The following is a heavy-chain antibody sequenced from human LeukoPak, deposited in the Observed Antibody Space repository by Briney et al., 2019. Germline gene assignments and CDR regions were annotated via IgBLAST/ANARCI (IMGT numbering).Heavy chain of an antibody. V-gene: IGHV4-61*01. D-gene: IGHD6-19*01. J-gene: IGHJ6*02. CDR1: GGSVSSGSYY. CDR2: VHYSGTT. Sequence: SETLSLTCTVSGGSVSSGSYYWSWIRQPPGQGLEWIGYVHYSGTTNYSPSLKSRVTISVDTSKNQFSLMLSSVTAADTAVYYCARGVKVAVASSYYYGLDVWGQGTTVTVSS. CDR3: ARGVKVAVASSYYYGLDV.